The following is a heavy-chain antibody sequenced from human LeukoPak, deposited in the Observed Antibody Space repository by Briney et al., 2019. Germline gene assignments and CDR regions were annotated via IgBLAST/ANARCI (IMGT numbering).Heavy chain of an antibody. Sequence: PSETLSLTCAVSGGSISSSNWWSWVRQPPGKGLEWIGEIYHSGSTNYNPSLKSRVTISVDKSKNQFSLQLNSVTPEDTAVYSCARGLSGYDLVFDPWGQGTLVTVSS. CDR1: GGSISSSNW. V-gene: IGHV4-4*02. CDR2: IYHSGST. D-gene: IGHD5-12*01. CDR3: ARGLSGYDLVFDP. J-gene: IGHJ5*02.